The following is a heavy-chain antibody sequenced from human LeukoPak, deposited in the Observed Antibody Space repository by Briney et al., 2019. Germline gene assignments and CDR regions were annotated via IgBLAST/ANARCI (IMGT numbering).Heavy chain of an antibody. V-gene: IGHV1-18*01. CDR2: ISAYNGNT. J-gene: IGHJ4*02. CDR3: ARSNSGSYSYYFDY. CDR1: GYTFTSYG. D-gene: IGHD1-26*01. Sequence: ASAKVSCKASGYTFTSYGISWVRQAPGQGLEWMGWISAYNGNTNYAQKLQGRVTMTTDTSTSTAYMELRSLRSDDTAVYYCARSNSGSYSYYFDYWGQGTLVTVSS.